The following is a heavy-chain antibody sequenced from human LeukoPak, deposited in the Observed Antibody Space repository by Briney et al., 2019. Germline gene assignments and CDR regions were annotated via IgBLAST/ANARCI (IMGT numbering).Heavy chain of an antibody. V-gene: IGHV1-2*02. Sequence: ASVKVSCKASGYTFTGYYMHWVRQAPGQGLEWMGWINPNSGGTNYAQKFQGRVTMTRDTSISTAYMELSRLRSDDTAVYYCARDENSSGWYDSFDYWGQGTLVTVSS. CDR2: INPNSGGT. CDR1: GYTFTGYY. D-gene: IGHD6-19*01. J-gene: IGHJ4*02. CDR3: ARDENSSGWYDSFDY.